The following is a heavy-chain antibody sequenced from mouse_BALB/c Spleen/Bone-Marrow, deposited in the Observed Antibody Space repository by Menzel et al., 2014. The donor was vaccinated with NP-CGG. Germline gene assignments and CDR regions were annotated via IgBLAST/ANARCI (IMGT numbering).Heavy chain of an antibody. D-gene: IGHD2-3*01. Sequence: EVQLQQSGPELVKPGASVKTSCKASGYTFSDYNMHWVKQSHGKSLEWIGNIYPYNGGTGYNQKFKRKATLTVANSSSTAYMELRSLTSEDSAVDHCARGWLLSWFAYWGQGTLVTVSA. J-gene: IGHJ3*01. CDR3: ARGWLLSWFAY. CDR2: IYPYNGGT. CDR1: GYTFSDYN. V-gene: IGHV1S29*02.